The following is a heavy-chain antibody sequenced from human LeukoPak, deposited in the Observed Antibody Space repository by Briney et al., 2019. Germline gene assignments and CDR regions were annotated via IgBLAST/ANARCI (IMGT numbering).Heavy chain of an antibody. D-gene: IGHD2-15*01. CDR2: IKEDGNEK. J-gene: IGHJ4*02. CDR1: GFTFSNYD. V-gene: IGHV3-7*03. CDR3: ARDKMVGDATRGSSFDY. Sequence: GGSLRLSCAASGFTFSNYDMNWVRQAPGKGLEWLANIKEDGNEKYYVDSVKGRFTISRDNAKNSLYLQMNSLRAEDTAVYYCARDKMVGDATRGSSFDYWGQGSPVTVSS.